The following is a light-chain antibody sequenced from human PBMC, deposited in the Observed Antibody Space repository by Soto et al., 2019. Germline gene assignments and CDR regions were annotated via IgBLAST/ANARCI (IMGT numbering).Light chain of an antibody. Sequence: EIVMTQSPATLSVSPGERTTLSCRASKSVGNNLAWYQQKPGQAPRLLIYGAYTRATGIPARFSGSGSGTDFTLTISSLQPDDFATYYCQQFAISATFGQGTKVDIK. J-gene: IGKJ1*01. CDR3: QQFAISAT. CDR2: GAY. CDR1: KSVGNN. V-gene: IGKV3-15*01.